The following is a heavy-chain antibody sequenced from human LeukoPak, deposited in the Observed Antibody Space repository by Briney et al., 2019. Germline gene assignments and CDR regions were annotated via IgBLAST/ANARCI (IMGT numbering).Heavy chain of an antibody. CDR3: ARQWLVPGYFDY. CDR2: IYYSGST. D-gene: IGHD6-19*01. CDR1: GGSISSSSYY. J-gene: IGHJ4*02. V-gene: IGHV4-39*01. Sequence: SETLSLTCTVSGGSISSSSYYWGWIRQPPGKGLEWIVSIYYSGSTYYNPSLKSRVTISVDTSKNQFSLKLTSVTAADTAVYYCARQWLVPGYFDYWGQGTLVTVSS.